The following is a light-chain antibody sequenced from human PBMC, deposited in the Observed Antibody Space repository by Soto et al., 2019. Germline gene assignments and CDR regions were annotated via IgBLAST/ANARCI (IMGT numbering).Light chain of an antibody. CDR1: QSVSSSY. J-gene: IGKJ1*01. CDR2: GAS. Sequence: EIVLTQSPGTLSLSPGERATFSCRASQSVSSSYIAWYQQKRGQAPRRLIYGASIRATGIPDRFSGSGSGTDFTLTISSLQAEDFATYYCQQSYSIPRTFGQGTKVDI. V-gene: IGKV3-20*01. CDR3: QQSYSIPRT.